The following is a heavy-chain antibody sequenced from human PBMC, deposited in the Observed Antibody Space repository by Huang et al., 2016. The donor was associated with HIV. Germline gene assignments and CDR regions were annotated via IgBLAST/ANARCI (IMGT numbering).Heavy chain of an antibody. V-gene: IGHV3-21*01. CDR2: ITASRSFK. D-gene: IGHD3-10*01. CDR1: GFSFDSFA. CDR3: VRENYGSGSTLHWFDP. Sequence: DVQLVESGGGLVKPGGSLRLSCAASGFSFDSFAIHWFRQAPGKGLEVVAAITASRSFKEYAVSLTGRFTVSRDNAKNSLYLQMNSLRPEDTAVYYCVRENYGSGSTLHWFDPWGQGTLVTVSS. J-gene: IGHJ5*02.